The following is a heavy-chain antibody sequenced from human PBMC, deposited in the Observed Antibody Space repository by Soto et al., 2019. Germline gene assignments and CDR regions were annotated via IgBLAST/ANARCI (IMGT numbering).Heavy chain of an antibody. CDR2: IYYSGST. J-gene: IGHJ3*02. V-gene: IGHV4-39*01. Sequence: SETLSLTCTVSGGSISSSSYYWGWIRQPPGKGLEWIGSIYYSGSTYYNPSLKSRVTISVDTSKNQFSLKLSSVTAADTAVYYCTTEAYYNSGSLAFDIWGPGTLVT. CDR1: GGSISSSSYY. CDR3: TTEAYYNSGSLAFDI. D-gene: IGHD3-10*01.